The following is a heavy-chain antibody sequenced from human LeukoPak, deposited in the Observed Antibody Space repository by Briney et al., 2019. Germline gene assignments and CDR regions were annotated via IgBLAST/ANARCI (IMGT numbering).Heavy chain of an antibody. CDR2: IIPIFGTA. V-gene: IGHV1-69*06. D-gene: IGHD3-16*02. J-gene: IGHJ4*02. CDR3: AKGSRLREGGSYRF. Sequence: SVKVSCKASGGTFSSYAISWVRQAPGQGLEWMGGIIPIFGTANYAQKFQGRVTFTADKSTRTAYMELSSLRSEDTALYYCAKGSRLREGGSYRFWGQGTLVTVSS. CDR1: GGTFSSYA.